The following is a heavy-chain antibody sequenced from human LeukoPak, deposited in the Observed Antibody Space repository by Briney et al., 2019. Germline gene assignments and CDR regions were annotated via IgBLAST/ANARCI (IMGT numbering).Heavy chain of an antibody. J-gene: IGHJ4*02. CDR1: GGSISSGSYY. CDR3: ARDRLYSSGWYDAPSFDY. CDR2: IYTSGST. Sequence: SETLSLTCTVSGGSISSGSYYWSWIRQPAGKGLEWIGRIYTSGSTNYNPSLKSRVTMSVDTSKNQFSLKLSSVTAADTAVYYCARDRLYSSGWYDAPSFDYWGQGTLVAVSS. V-gene: IGHV4-61*02. D-gene: IGHD6-19*01.